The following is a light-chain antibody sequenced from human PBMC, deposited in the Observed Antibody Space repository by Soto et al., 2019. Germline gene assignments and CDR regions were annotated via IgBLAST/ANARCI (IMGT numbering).Light chain of an antibody. V-gene: IGKV1-39*01. Sequence: DIQLTQSPSSLSASVTDRVTITCRASQAINNNLNWYQQKLGKAPELLIYRASTLQSGVPSRFSGSGSGTDFTLTISRLEHEDFGTYYCQQSYRTPYTFGQGTKVEIK. J-gene: IGKJ2*01. CDR3: QQSYRTPYT. CDR1: QAINNN. CDR2: RAS.